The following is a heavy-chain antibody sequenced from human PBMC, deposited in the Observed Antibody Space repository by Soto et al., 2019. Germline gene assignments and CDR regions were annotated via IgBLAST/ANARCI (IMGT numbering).Heavy chain of an antibody. CDR3: ARGRYGDY. J-gene: IGHJ4*02. D-gene: IGHD4-17*01. CDR2: ISAYSGNT. V-gene: IGHV1-18*01. CDR1: GYTFTTYG. Sequence: QVQLVQSGAEVKKPGASVKVSCKASGYTFTTYGISWVRQAPGQGIEWVGWISAYSGNTKYAQKLQGRVTATTATSTSTASREVRSLRSDETAVYYCARGRYGDYWGQGTLVTTSS.